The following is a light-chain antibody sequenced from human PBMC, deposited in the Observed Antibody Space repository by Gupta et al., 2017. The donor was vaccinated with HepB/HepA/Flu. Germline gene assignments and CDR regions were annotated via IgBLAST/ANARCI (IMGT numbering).Light chain of an antibody. CDR2: DVS. V-gene: IGLV2-14*01. CDR3: SSYTSSNTYV. CDR1: RSDIGGYNY. Sequence: QSALTQPASVSGSPGQSLTISCTGTRSDIGGYNYVSWYQQHPGKAPKLMIYDVSNRPSGVSNRFSGSKSGNTASLTISGLQAEDEADYYCSSYTSSNTYVFGTGTKVTAL. J-gene: IGLJ1*01.